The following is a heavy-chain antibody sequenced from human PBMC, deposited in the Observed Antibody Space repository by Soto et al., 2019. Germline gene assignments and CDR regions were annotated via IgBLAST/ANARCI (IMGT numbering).Heavy chain of an antibody. D-gene: IGHD3-3*01. CDR2: VHYNGNT. Sequence: QLLLHESGPGLLKTSETLSLSCTVSGGSISNNIYFWGWIRQPPGKGLEWIATVHYNGNTYYNPSLISRVAISSDTSNNQFSLRLNSVTAADTAVYYCARHPTPRFGADDFDYWGQGALVTVSS. CDR1: GGSISNNIYF. V-gene: IGHV4-39*01. CDR3: ARHPTPRFGADDFDY. J-gene: IGHJ4*02.